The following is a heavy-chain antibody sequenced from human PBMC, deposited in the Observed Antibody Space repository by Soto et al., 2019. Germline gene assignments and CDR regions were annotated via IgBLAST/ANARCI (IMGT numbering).Heavy chain of an antibody. D-gene: IGHD1-20*01. CDR1: GFTFSSYA. CDR2: ISGSGGST. Sequence: EVQLLESGGGLVQPGGSLRLSCAASGFTFSSYAMSWVRQAPGKGLEWVSAISGSGGSTYYADSVKGRFTISRDNSKNTLYLQMYSLIAEDTAIYYCVRYSWNVKNFDYWGQGTLVTVSS. CDR3: VRYSWNVKNFDY. V-gene: IGHV3-23*01. J-gene: IGHJ4*02.